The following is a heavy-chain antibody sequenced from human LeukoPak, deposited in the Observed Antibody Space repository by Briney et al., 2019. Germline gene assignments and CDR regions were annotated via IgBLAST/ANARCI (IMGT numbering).Heavy chain of an antibody. CDR3: ARGGSPEGYYYYGMDV. D-gene: IGHD3-10*01. V-gene: IGHV1-2*04. J-gene: IGHJ6*02. CDR2: INPNSGGT. CDR1: GYTFTGYY. Sequence: ASVKVSCKASGYTFTGYYTHWVRQAPGQGLEWMGWINPNSGGTNYAQKFQGWVTMTRDTSISTAYMELSRLRSDDTAVYYCARGGSPEGYYYYGMDVWGQGTTVTVSS.